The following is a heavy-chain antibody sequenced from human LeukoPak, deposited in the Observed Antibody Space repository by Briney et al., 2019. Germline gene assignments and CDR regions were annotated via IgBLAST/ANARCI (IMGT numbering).Heavy chain of an antibody. D-gene: IGHD6-13*01. V-gene: IGHV4-59*01. CDR1: GGSISSYY. Sequence: PSETLSLTCTVSGGSISSYYWSWIRQPPGKGLEWIGYIYYSGSTNYNPSLKSRVTISVDTSKNQFSLKLSSVTAADTAVYYCAGGLIAAAGTRVDYWGQGTLVTVSS. CDR3: AGGLIAAAGTRVDY. J-gene: IGHJ4*02. CDR2: IYYSGST.